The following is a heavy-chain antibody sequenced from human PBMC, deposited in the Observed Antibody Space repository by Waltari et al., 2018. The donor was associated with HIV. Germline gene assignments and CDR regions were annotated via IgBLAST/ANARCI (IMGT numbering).Heavy chain of an antibody. V-gene: IGHV1-2*06. CDR1: GYSFSGHY. Sequence: QVQLVQSGTEVTKPGASVTVSCKASGYSFSGHYIHWVRQAPGHRREWMGLSDPDGGLTTLARTFRGRITMPSAKSIGTVYMKLSALRSDDTALYYCTRMYYGSWFNRADYGLDVWGQGTMVTVSS. J-gene: IGHJ6*02. CDR2: SDPDGGLT. D-gene: IGHD3-10*01. CDR3: TRMYYGSWFNRADYGLDV.